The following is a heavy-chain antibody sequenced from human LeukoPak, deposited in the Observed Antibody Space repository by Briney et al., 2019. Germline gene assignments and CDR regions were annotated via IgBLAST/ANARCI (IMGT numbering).Heavy chain of an antibody. Sequence: PGGSLRLSCAASGFTFRKYWMSWVRQAPGKGLEWVANIKQDGSEKYYVDSVKGRFTISRDSAKSSLYLQMNSLRADDTAVYYCARTGDLGIAVIADYWGQGTLVTVSS. CDR3: ARTGDLGIAVIADY. D-gene: IGHD2-21*01. CDR2: IKQDGSEK. J-gene: IGHJ4*02. V-gene: IGHV3-7*01. CDR1: GFTFRKYW.